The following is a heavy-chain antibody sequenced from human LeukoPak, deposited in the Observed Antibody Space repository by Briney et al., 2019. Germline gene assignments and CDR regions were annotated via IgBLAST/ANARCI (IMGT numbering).Heavy chain of an antibody. J-gene: IGHJ4*02. Sequence: ASVTVSYKASGYTFTNYGISWVRQAPGQGLEWMGWISAYNGNTNYEPKLQGRVTMTTDKSTSTAYMELRSLRSDDTAVYYCARDRNYYGSGSYPHVFDYWGQGTLVTVSS. D-gene: IGHD3-10*01. CDR2: ISAYNGNT. CDR1: GYTFTNYG. CDR3: ARDRNYYGSGSYPHVFDY. V-gene: IGHV1-18*01.